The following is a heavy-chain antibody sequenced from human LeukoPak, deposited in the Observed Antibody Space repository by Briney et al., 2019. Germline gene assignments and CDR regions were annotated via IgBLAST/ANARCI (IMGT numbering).Heavy chain of an antibody. V-gene: IGHV3-20*04. J-gene: IGHJ4*02. Sequence: GGSLRLSCAASGFTFDDYGMSWVRQAPGKGLEWVSGINWNGGSTGYADSVKGRFTISRDNAKNSLYLQMNSLRAEDTAVYYCARVRYYYDSSGYSTNHFDYWGQGTLVTVSS. CDR3: ARVRYYYDSSGYSTNHFDY. CDR2: INWNGGST. D-gene: IGHD3-22*01. CDR1: GFTFDDYG.